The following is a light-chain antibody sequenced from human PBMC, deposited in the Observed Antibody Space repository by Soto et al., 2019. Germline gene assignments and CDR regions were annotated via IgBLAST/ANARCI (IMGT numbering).Light chain of an antibody. Sequence: DTVMTQSPLSLPVTPGEPASISCRSSQSLLHSNGYNYLDWYLQKPGQSPQLLIYLGSNRASGVPDRVSGSWSGTDFTLKISRVEAEDVGVYYCMQALQSPRTFGQGTKLEIK. CDR2: LGS. CDR3: MQALQSPRT. V-gene: IGKV2-28*01. CDR1: QSLLHSNGYNY. J-gene: IGKJ2*02.